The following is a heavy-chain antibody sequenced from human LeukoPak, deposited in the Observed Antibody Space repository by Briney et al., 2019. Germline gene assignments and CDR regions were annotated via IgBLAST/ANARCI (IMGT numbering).Heavy chain of an antibody. CDR3: ARDMGTYCSGTTCYAGHSDL. J-gene: IGHJ5*02. CDR1: GFTFSDCG. V-gene: IGHV3-33*05. Sequence: PGGSLRLSCTASGFTFSDCGFHWVRQAPGKGLEWAAFLSYDGAKTYFADSVKGRFTITRDNSKNTLFLQMNSLRAEDTAVYYCARDMGTYCSGTTCYAGHSDLWGQGTLVTVSS. CDR2: LSYDGAKT. D-gene: IGHD2-2*01.